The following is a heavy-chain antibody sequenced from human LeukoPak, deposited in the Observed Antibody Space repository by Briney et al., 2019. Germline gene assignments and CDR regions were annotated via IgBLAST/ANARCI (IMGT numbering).Heavy chain of an antibody. CDR1: GFTFSSYG. CDR2: ISYDGSNK. Sequence: GGSLRLSCAASGFTFSSYGMHWVRQAPGKGLEWVAVISYDGSNKYYADSVKGRFTISRDNSKNTLYLQMNSLRAEDTAVYYCAKDFQSGGENDYWGQGTLVTVSS. CDR3: AKDFQSGGENDY. J-gene: IGHJ4*02. V-gene: IGHV3-30*18. D-gene: IGHD2-21*01.